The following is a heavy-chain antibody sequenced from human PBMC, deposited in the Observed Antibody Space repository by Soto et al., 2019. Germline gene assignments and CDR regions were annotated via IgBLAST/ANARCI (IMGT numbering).Heavy chain of an antibody. Sequence: QVQLQESGPGLVKPSETLSLTCTVTGGSIRSYYWRWIRQPPGKGLEWIGYIYYRGSTNYNPSLKSRVTTSVDTSKNQFSLKLSSVTAADTAVYYCARRWGPTFDYWGQGTLVTVSS. D-gene: IGHD1-26*01. CDR2: IYYRGST. V-gene: IGHV4-59*01. CDR3: ARRWGPTFDY. CDR1: GGSIRSYY. J-gene: IGHJ4*02.